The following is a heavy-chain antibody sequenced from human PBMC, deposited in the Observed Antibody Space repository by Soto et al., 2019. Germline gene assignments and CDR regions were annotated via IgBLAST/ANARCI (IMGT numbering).Heavy chain of an antibody. CDR2: ISAYNGNT. J-gene: IGHJ4*02. CDR3: ARMEVLRFLESLPKPQDFDY. V-gene: IGHV1-18*01. Sequence: GASVKVSCKASGYTFTSYGISWVRQAPGQGLEWMGWISAYNGNTNYAQKLQGRVTMTTDTSTSTAYMELRSLRSDDTAVYYWARMEVLRFLESLPKPQDFDYWGQGTLVTVSS. D-gene: IGHD3-3*01. CDR1: GYTFTSYG.